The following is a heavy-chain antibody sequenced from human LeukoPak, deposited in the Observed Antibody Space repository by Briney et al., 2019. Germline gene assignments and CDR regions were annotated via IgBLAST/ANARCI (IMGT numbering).Heavy chain of an antibody. V-gene: IGHV3-72*01. CDR2: IRKKVNGYTT. J-gene: IGHJ4*02. Sequence: GGSPRLSCAASGFTFSDHYMDWVRQAPGKGLEWVGRIRKKVNGYTTEYAASVKGRFTISRDDSKISLYLQMNSLKTEDTALYYCARVRDSDGYSYDYWGQGTLVTVSS. D-gene: IGHD3-22*01. CDR1: GFTFSDHY. CDR3: ARVRDSDGYSYDY.